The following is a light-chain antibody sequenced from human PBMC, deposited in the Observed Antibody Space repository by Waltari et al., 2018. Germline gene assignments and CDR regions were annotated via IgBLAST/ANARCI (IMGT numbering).Light chain of an antibody. V-gene: IGLV2-11*01. Sequence: QSALTQPRSVSGSPGQSVTISCTGTSNDVGGYNYVSWYQQHPDKAPKLIIYDINNRPTGVPDRFSGSKSGNTASLTISGLQAEDEAYYYCCSYVGSNTYWVFGGGTKLTVL. J-gene: IGLJ3*02. CDR3: CSYVGSNTYWV. CDR1: SNDVGGYNY. CDR2: DIN.